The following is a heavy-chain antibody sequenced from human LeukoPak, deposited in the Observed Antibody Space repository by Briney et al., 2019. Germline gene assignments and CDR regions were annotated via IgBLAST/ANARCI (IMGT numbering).Heavy chain of an antibody. J-gene: IGHJ6*03. CDR3: ARVAWSDSSSWYFNYYMDV. D-gene: IGHD6-13*01. Sequence: SETLSLTCTVSGGSITRDYWSWIRQPPGKGLEWIGFIYYSGSTIYTPSLESRVTVSVGTSKTQFSLQLNSVTPEDTAVYYCARVAWSDSSSWYFNYYMDVWGKGTTVTVSS. V-gene: IGHV4-59*12. CDR1: GGSITRDY. CDR2: IYYSGST.